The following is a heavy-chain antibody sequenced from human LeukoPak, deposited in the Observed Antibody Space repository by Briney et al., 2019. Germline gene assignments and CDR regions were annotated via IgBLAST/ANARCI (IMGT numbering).Heavy chain of an antibody. Sequence: GASVKVSCKASGYIFTDYYMHWVRQAPGQELGWMGRINPNSGGTNYAQKFQGRVTMTRDTSISTAYTELSSLRSEDTATYYCARGSPYYYDSSGHPLDYWGQGTLVTVSS. D-gene: IGHD3-22*01. CDR1: GYIFTDYY. CDR2: INPNSGGT. CDR3: ARGSPYYYDSSGHPLDY. V-gene: IGHV1/OR15-1*01. J-gene: IGHJ4*02.